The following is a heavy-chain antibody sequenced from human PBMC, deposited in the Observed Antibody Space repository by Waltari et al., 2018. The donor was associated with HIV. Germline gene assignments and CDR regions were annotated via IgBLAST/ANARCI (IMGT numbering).Heavy chain of an antibody. CDR1: GFTFSSYW. J-gene: IGHJ6*02. V-gene: IGHV3-74*01. Sequence: EVQLVESGGGLVQPGGSPSLSCSASGFTFSSYWTPGVRQAPGKGLVWVSGINRYWSTIRYADSLKGRFTISRDNTKNTLYLQMNSLRAEDTALYYCARGQYYSMDVWGQGTTVTVSS. CDR2: INRYWSTI. D-gene: IGHD3-10*01. CDR3: ARGQYYSMDV.